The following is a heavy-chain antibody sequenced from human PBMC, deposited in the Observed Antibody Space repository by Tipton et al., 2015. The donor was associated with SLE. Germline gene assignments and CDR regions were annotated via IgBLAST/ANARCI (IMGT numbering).Heavy chain of an antibody. V-gene: IGHV4-34*01. CDR2: MNHSGST. CDR3: ARSHTGYSSTWYYYYYYMDV. CDR1: SESLTGYY. D-gene: IGHD6-13*01. Sequence: TLSLTCAVSSESLTGYYWSWIRQPPGKGLEWIGEMNHSGSTNYNPSLKSRVTISVDTSKNQFSLKLSSVTAADTAVYYCARSHTGYSSTWYYYYYYMDVWGKGTTVTVSS. J-gene: IGHJ6*03.